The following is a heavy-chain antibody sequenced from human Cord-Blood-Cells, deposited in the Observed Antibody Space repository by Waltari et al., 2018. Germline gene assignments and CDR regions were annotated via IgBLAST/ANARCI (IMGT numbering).Heavy chain of an antibody. CDR1: GFPFSSSA. CDR2: ISGSGGST. Sequence: EVQLLESGGGLVQPGGSLRLSCAASGFPFSSSAMSWVRQAPGKGLEWVSAISGSGGSTYYADSVKGRFTISRDNSKNTLYLQMNSLRAEDTAVYYCAKEGTGWNDAFDIWGQGTMVTVSS. V-gene: IGHV3-23*01. D-gene: IGHD1-1*01. CDR3: AKEGTGWNDAFDI. J-gene: IGHJ3*02.